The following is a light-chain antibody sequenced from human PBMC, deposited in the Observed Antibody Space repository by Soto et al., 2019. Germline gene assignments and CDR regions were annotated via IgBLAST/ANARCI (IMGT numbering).Light chain of an antibody. V-gene: IGKV3-15*01. J-gene: IGKJ4*01. CDR1: QSISSN. Sequence: EIVITQSPATLSVSPGERATLSCRASQSISSNLAWYQQTPGQAPRLLIYGPSTRATGIPARFSGSGAGTDFTLPISSLQSEDFAVDDCQQYNNWTLTFGGGTKVDI. CDR3: QQYNNWTLT. CDR2: GPS.